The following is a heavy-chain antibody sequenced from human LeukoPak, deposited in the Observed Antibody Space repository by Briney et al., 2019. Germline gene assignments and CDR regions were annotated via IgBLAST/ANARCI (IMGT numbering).Heavy chain of an antibody. Sequence: PSETLSLTCAVYGGSFSGYYWSWIRQPPGKGLEWIGEINHSGSTNYNPSLKSRVTISADTSKNHFSLQLSSVTAADTAIYYCARGMRGDYSVNWFDPWGQGTLVTVSS. D-gene: IGHD4-11*01. V-gene: IGHV4-34*01. CDR3: ARGMRGDYSVNWFDP. CDR1: GGSFSGYY. CDR2: INHSGST. J-gene: IGHJ5*02.